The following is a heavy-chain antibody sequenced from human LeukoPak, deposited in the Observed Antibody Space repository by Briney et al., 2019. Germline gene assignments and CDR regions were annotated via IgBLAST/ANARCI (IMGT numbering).Heavy chain of an antibody. D-gene: IGHD4-23*01. CDR3: ARYYGGNSRYFDL. V-gene: IGHV4-30-2*01. CDR1: GGSISSGGYS. CDR2: IYHSGST. Sequence: SETLSLTCAVSGGSISSGGYSWSWIRQPPGKGLEWIGYIYHSGSTYYNPSLKSRVTISVDRSKNQFSLKLSSVTAADTAVYSCARYYGGNSRYFDLWGRGTLVTVSS. J-gene: IGHJ2*01.